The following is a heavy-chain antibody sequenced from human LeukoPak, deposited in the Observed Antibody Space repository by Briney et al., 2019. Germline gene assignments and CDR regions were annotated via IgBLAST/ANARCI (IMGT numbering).Heavy chain of an antibody. CDR2: INPSGGNT. Sequence: GASVKVSCKASGYTFTSSYMHWVRQAPGQGLEWRGIINPSGGNTSYAQKFQGRVTVTRDTSTSTVYMELSSLRSEDTAVYYCARGIAAAGAYYYYMDVWGKGTTVTVSS. D-gene: IGHD6-13*01. V-gene: IGHV1-46*01. J-gene: IGHJ6*03. CDR1: GYTFTSSY. CDR3: ARGIAAAGAYYYYMDV.